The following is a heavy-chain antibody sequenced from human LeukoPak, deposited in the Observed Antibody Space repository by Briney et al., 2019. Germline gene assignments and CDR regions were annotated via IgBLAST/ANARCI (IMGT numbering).Heavy chain of an antibody. CDR1: GGPSSTFN. Sequence: SETLSLTCAVYGGPSSTFNWSWIRQSPGKGLEWIAGIDHRGDTNYNPSVKSRVTISVDTSKNQFSLKVRSLSAADTAVYYCASGATISEPGYFDFLDQGTLVTVSS. CDR2: IDHRGDT. D-gene: IGHD5-24*01. V-gene: IGHV4-34*01. J-gene: IGHJ4*02. CDR3: ASGATISEPGYFDF.